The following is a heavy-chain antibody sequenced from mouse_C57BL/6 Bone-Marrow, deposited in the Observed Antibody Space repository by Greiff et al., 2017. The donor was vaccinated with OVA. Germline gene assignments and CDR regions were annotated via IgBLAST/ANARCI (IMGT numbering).Heavy chain of an antibody. CDR1: GYTFTDYY. CDR2: INPNNGGT. CDR3: AGGYYYGSAWVAY. V-gene: IGHV1-26*01. D-gene: IGHD1-1*01. J-gene: IGHJ3*01. Sequence: VQLQQSGPELVKPGASVKISCKASGYTFTDYYMNWVKQSHGKSLEWIGDINPNNGGTSYNQKFKGKATLTVDKSSSTAYMELRSLTSEDSAVYYCAGGYYYGSAWVAYWGQGTLVTVSA.